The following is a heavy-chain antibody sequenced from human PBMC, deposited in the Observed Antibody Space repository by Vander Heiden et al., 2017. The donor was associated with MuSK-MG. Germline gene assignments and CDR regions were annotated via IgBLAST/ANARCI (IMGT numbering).Heavy chain of an antibody. Sequence: QVQLQESGPGLVKPSETLSLTCTVYGGSISSYYWSWIRQPAGKGLEWIGRIYTSGSTNYNPSLKSRVTMSVDTSKNQFSLKLSSVTAADTAVYYCAGGAPFYDSSGYYNYFDYWGQGTLVTVSS. J-gene: IGHJ4*02. CDR2: IYTSGST. CDR1: GGSISSYY. V-gene: IGHV4-4*07. D-gene: IGHD3-22*01. CDR3: AGGAPFYDSSGYYNYFDY.